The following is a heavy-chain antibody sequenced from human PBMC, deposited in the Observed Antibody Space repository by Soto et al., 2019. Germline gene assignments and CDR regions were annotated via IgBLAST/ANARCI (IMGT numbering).Heavy chain of an antibody. J-gene: IGHJ6*02. Sequence: SETLSLTCTVSGGSISSSSYYWGWIRQPPGKGLEWIGSIYYSGSTYYNPSLKSRVTISVDTSKNQFSLKLSSVTAADTAVYYCARRRGDGGINYYYYGMDGWGQGTTVTV. CDR3: ARRRGDGGINYYYYGMDG. CDR1: GGSISSSSYY. D-gene: IGHD4-17*01. CDR2: IYYSGST. V-gene: IGHV4-39*01.